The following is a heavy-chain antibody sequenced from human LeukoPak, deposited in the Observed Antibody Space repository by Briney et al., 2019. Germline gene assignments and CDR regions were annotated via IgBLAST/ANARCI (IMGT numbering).Heavy chain of an antibody. Sequence: SETLSLTCTVSGGFISSFYWSWIRPPPGKGLEWIGYIYYSGSTNYNPSLKSRVTMSLDTSKNQFSLQLSSVTAADTAVYYCARQVNAFDIWGQGTMVTVSS. CDR2: IYYSGST. CDR1: GGFISSFY. D-gene: IGHD3-22*01. J-gene: IGHJ3*02. V-gene: IGHV4-59*08. CDR3: ARQVNAFDI.